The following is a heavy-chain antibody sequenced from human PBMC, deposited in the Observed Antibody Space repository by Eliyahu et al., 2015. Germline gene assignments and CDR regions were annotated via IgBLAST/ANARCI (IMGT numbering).Heavy chain of an antibody. CDR1: GGSINSNSHY. V-gene: IGHV4-39*01. Sequence: QLHLQESGPGLVKPSETLSLTCNVSGGSINSNSHYWGWVRQPPGRGLEWIGSVYYRGSIYSNPSLRGRVTVSVDTSKNQFFLKLNSVTAADTAVYFCIGDYVGGTYRYTRTWGQGTLVTVSS. CDR2: VYYRGSI. CDR3: IGDYVGGTYRYTRT. J-gene: IGHJ5*02. D-gene: IGHD3-16*02.